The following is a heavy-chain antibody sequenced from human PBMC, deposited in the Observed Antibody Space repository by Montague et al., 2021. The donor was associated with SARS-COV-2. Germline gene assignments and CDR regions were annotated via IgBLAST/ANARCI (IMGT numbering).Heavy chain of an antibody. CDR2: IYYSGST. V-gene: IGHV4-39*07. CDR3: ARVISRRNNSVVVGLYYFDY. CDR1: GGSISSSSYY. J-gene: IGHJ4*02. D-gene: IGHD2-15*01. Sequence: SETLSLTSTVSGGSISSSSYYWGWIRQPPGKGLEWIGSIYYSGSTYYNPSLKSRVTISVDTSKNQFSLKLSSVTAADTAVYYCARVISRRNNSVVVGLYYFDYWGQGTLVTVSS.